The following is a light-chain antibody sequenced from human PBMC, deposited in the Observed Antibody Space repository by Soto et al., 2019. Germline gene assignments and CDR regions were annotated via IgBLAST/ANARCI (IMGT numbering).Light chain of an antibody. CDR2: EVS. Sequence: QSALTQPPSASGSPGQSVTISCTGTSSDVGGYNYVSWYQQHPGNAPKLMIYEVSKRPSGVPDRSSGSKSGNTASLTVSGLQAEDEADYYCSSYAGSNNLVFGGGTKLTVL. CDR1: SSDVGGYNY. CDR3: SSYAGSNNLV. V-gene: IGLV2-8*01. J-gene: IGLJ2*01.